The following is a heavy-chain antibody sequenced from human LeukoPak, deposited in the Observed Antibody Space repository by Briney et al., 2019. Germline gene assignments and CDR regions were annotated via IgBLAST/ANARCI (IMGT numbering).Heavy chain of an antibody. CDR3: ARGGSGYSYGKIDS. CDR2: IKQDGSET. D-gene: IGHD5-18*01. J-gene: IGHJ4*02. CDR1: GFTFSNYW. Sequence: GGSLRLSCAASGFTFSNYWINWVRQAPGKGLEWVANIKQDGSETYCVDSVKGRFTISRDNAKNSLYLQMNSLRDEDTAIYYCARGGSGYSYGKIDSWGQGILVTVSS. V-gene: IGHV3-7*01.